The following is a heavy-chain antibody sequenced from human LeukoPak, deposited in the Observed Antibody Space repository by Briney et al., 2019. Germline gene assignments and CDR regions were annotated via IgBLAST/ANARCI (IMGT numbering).Heavy chain of an antibody. CDR2: ISGSGGST. J-gene: IGHJ5*02. CDR1: GFTFSSYA. Sequence: GGSLRLSCAASGFTFSSYAMSRVRQAPGTGLEWVSVISGSGGSTYYTDSVKGRFTISRDNSESTLYLQMNSLRAEDTAVYYCAKEGGLFDSSGYSESWGQGTLVSVSS. D-gene: IGHD3-22*01. CDR3: AKEGGLFDSSGYSES. V-gene: IGHV3-23*01.